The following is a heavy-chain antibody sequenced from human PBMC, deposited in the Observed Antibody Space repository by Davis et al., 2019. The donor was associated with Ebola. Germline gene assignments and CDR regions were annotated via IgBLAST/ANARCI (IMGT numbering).Heavy chain of an antibody. D-gene: IGHD3-22*01. Sequence: PSETLSLTCTVSGGSISSYYWSWIRQPAGKGLEWIGRIYTSGSTNYNPYLKSRVTMSVDTSKNQFSLKLSSVTAADTAVYYCARGLVEYYYDSSGPKGSAFDYWGQGTLVTVSS. CDR3: ARGLVEYYYDSSGPKGSAFDY. J-gene: IGHJ4*02. CDR2: IYTSGST. V-gene: IGHV4-4*07. CDR1: GGSISSYY.